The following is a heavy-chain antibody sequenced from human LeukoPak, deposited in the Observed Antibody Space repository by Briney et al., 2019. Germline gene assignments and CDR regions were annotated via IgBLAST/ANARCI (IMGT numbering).Heavy chain of an antibody. CDR1: GGSLRSYY. J-gene: IGHJ6*03. V-gene: IGHV4-59*01. CDR3: ARDRRDPHYYYYMDV. CDR2: IYYSGST. Sequence: SETLSLTCTVSGGSLRSYYWSWIRQPPGKGLEWIGYIYYSGSTNYNPSLKSRVTISVDTSKNQFSLKLSSVTAADTAVYYCARDRRDPHYYYYMDVWGKGTTVTVSS.